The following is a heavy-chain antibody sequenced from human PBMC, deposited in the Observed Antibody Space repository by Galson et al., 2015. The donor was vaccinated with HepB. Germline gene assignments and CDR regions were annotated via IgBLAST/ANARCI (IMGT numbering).Heavy chain of an antibody. CDR3: ARREYSSSPLGY. CDR2: IYYSGGT. V-gene: IGHV4-59*08. D-gene: IGHD6-6*01. CDR1: GGSISSYY. Sequence: SETLSLTCTVSGGSISSYYWSWIRQPPGKGLEWIGYIYYSGGTNYNPSLKSRVTISVDTSKNQFSLKLSSVTAADTAVYYCARREYSSSPLGYWGQGTLVTVSS. J-gene: IGHJ4*02.